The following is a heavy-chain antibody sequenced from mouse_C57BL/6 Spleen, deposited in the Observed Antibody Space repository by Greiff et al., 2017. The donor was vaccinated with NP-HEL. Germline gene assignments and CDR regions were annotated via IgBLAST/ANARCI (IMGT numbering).Heavy chain of an antibody. V-gene: IGHV1-80*01. CDR3: ASGYYGSSYGYFDV. D-gene: IGHD1-1*01. J-gene: IGHJ1*03. CDR1: GYAFSSYW. CDR2: IYPGDGDT. Sequence: VQLQQSGAELVKPGASVKISCKASGYAFSSYWMNWVKQRPGKGLEWIGQIYPGDGDTNYNGKFKGKATLTADKSSSTAYMQLSSLTSEDSAVYFCASGYYGSSYGYFDVWGTGTTVTVSS.